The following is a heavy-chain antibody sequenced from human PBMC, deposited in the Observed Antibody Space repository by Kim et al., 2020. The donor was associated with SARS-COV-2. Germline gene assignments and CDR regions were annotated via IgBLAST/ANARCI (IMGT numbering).Heavy chain of an antibody. J-gene: IGHJ5*02. D-gene: IGHD3-22*01. CDR3: ARVRYYDSSGYYFAPNWFDP. CDR2: ISSSSSYI. V-gene: IGHV3-21*01. CDR1: GFTFSSYS. Sequence: GGSLRLSCVASGFTFSSYSMNWVRQAPGKGLEWVSSISSSSSYIYSADSVKGRFIISRDNAKNSLYLQMNSLRAEDTAVYYCARVRYYDSSGYYFAPNWFDPWGQGTLVTVSS.